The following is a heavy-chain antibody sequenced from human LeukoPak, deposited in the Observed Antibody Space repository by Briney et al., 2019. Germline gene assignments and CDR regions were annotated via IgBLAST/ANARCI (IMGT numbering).Heavy chain of an antibody. CDR3: ARDGGEGSSLGGYYYYYMDV. J-gene: IGHJ6*03. Sequence: PGGSLRLSCAASGFTFSSYSMNWVRQAPGKGLEWVSSISSSSSYIYYADSVKGRFTISRDNAKNSLYLQMNSLRAEDTAVYYCARDGGEGSSLGGYYYYYMDVWGKGTTVTVSS. V-gene: IGHV3-21*01. D-gene: IGHD6-6*01. CDR2: ISSSSSYI. CDR1: GFTFSSYS.